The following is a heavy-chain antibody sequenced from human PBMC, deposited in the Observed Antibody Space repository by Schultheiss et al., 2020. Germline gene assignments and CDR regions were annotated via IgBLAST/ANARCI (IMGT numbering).Heavy chain of an antibody. CDR3: ARDLRHYLRNYYYGMDV. D-gene: IGHD3-10*01. V-gene: IGHV3-48*03. J-gene: IGHJ6*02. Sequence: GGSLRLSCAASGFTFSSYEMNWVRQAPGKGLEWVSYISRSGSTIYYADSVKGRFTISRDNAKNSLYLQMNSLRAEDTAVYYCARDLRHYLRNYYYGMDVWGQGTTVTVSS. CDR1: GFTFSSYE. CDR2: ISRSGSTI.